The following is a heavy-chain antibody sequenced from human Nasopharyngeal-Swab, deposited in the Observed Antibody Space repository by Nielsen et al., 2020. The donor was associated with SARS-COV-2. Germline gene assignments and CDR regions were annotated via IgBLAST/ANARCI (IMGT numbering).Heavy chain of an antibody. CDR1: GFTFSSYG. J-gene: IGHJ4*02. D-gene: IGHD1-26*01. CDR2: ISYDGSNK. V-gene: IGHV3-30*18. CDR3: AKSHGGSYYSHFDY. Sequence: SCAASGFTFSSYGMHWVRQAPGKGLEWVAVISYDGSNKYYADSVKGRFTISRDNSKNTLYLQMNSLRAEDTAVYYCAKSHGGSYYSHFDYWGQGTLVTVSS.